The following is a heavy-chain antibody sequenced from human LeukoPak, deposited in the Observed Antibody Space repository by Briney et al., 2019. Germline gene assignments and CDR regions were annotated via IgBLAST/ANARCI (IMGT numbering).Heavy chain of an antibody. D-gene: IGHD3-22*01. Sequence: GGPLRLSCAASGFTFSSYAMSWVRQAPGKGLEWVSAISGSGGSTYYADSVKGRFTISRDNSKNTLYLQMNSLRAEDTAVYYCAKDLATEYYYDSSGFDPWGQGTLVTVSS. J-gene: IGHJ5*02. V-gene: IGHV3-23*01. CDR3: AKDLATEYYYDSSGFDP. CDR1: GFTFSSYA. CDR2: ISGSGGST.